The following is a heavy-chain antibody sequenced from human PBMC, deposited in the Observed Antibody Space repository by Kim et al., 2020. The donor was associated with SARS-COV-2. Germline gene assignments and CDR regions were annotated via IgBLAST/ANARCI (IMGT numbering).Heavy chain of an antibody. CDR3: ARGPVGFNAGTLSF. V-gene: IGHV3-7*03. J-gene: IGHJ4*02. D-gene: IGHD3-10*01. Sequence: GGSLRLSCAASGFTFSSYWMNWVRQAPGKGLEWVANINQDGSKIYYVDSVEGRFTISRDNAKNSLYLQMNSLRLEDTAVYYCARGPVGFNAGTLSFWGQGTLVTVSS. CDR1: GFTFSSYW. CDR2: INQDGSKI.